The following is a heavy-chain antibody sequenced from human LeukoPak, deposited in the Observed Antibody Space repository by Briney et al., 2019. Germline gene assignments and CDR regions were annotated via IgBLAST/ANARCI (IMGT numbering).Heavy chain of an antibody. CDR2: ISSSSSTI. V-gene: IGHV3-48*01. J-gene: IGHJ4*02. CDR3: AKVHTYYYDSSGYYGPPYFDY. CDR1: GFTFSSYN. D-gene: IGHD3-22*01. Sequence: GGSLRLSCAASGFTFSSYNMNWVRQAPGKGLEWVSYISSSSSTIYYADSVKGRFTISRDNSKNTLYLQMNSLRAEDTAVYYCAKVHTYYYDSSGYYGPPYFDYWGQGTLVTVSS.